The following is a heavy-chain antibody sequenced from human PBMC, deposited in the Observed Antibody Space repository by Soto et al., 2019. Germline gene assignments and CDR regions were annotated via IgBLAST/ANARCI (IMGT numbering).Heavy chain of an antibody. CDR3: ASDRGSGSYYSGSDYWDFDL. CDR2: VIPVSGTP. V-gene: IGHV1-69*01. Sequence: QVQLVQSGAEVKKPGSSVKVSCKASGGTFSNYAICWVRQAPGQGLEWMGGVIPVSGTPKYAQKFQDRVLITADESTSTAYMELTSLTSEDTAVYFCASDRGSGSYYSGSDYWDFDLWGRGTLVTVSS. CDR1: GGTFSNYA. J-gene: IGHJ2*01. D-gene: IGHD1-26*01.